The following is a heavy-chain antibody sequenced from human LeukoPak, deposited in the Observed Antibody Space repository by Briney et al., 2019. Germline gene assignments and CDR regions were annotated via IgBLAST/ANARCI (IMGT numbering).Heavy chain of an antibody. D-gene: IGHD3-10*01. CDR3: TRPHSRGREILN. J-gene: IGHJ1*01. V-gene: IGHV3-53*01. CDR2: IYSVAST. Sequence: GGTLRLSCAASGFRVTNNYMRWVRQAPGKGLEFVSLIYSVASTYYADSVKARFTISRDDSKNTVFLQMNSLGPEDTAIYFCTRPHSRGREILNWGQGALVTVSS. CDR1: GFRVTNNY.